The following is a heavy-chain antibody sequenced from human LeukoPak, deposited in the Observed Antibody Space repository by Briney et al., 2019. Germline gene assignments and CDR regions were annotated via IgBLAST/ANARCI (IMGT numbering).Heavy chain of an antibody. CDR2: IYYSGST. Sequence: SETLSLTCTVSGGSISSSSYYWGWIRQPPGKGLEWIGSIYYSGSTYYNPSLKSRVTISVDTSKNQFSLKLSSVTAADTAVYYCARGITYGDYLDYWGQGTLVTVSS. D-gene: IGHD4-17*01. CDR3: ARGITYGDYLDY. CDR1: GGSISSSSYY. J-gene: IGHJ4*02. V-gene: IGHV4-39*01.